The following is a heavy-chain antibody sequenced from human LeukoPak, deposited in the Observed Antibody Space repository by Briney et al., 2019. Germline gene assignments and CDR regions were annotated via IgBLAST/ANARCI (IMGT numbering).Heavy chain of an antibody. CDR2: INPNSGGT. D-gene: IGHD6-13*01. V-gene: IGHV1-2*02. J-gene: IGHJ3*02. CDR3: ARDRVAAAVDAFDI. CDR1: GYTFTGYY. Sequence: PLASVTVSCKASGYTFTGYYMHWVRQAPGQGLEWMGWINPNSGGTNYAQKFQGRVTMTRDTSISTAYMELSSLRSEDTAVYYCARDRVAAAVDAFDIWGQGTMVTVSS.